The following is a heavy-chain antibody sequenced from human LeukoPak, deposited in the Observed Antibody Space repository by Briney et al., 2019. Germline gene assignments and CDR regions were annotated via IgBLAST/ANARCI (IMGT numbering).Heavy chain of an antibody. D-gene: IGHD4-17*01. V-gene: IGHV4-59*11. CDR3: ARDLVTVTKGFDI. Sequence: SETLSLTCAVSDDSFSSHYWTWIRQPPGKGLEWIGYISYIGSTNYNPSLKSRVTISIDTSKNQFSLKLSSVTAADTAVYYCARDLVTVTKGFDIWGQGTMVSVSA. CDR1: DDSFSSHY. CDR2: ISYIGST. J-gene: IGHJ3*02.